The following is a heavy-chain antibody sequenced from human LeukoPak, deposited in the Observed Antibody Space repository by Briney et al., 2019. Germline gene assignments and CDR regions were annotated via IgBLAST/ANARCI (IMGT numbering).Heavy chain of an antibody. CDR3: ARAAARWYWSY. CDR2: IYYSGST. Sequence: PSETLSLTCTVSGGSISSYYWRWIRRPPGKGLEWIGYIYYSGSTNYNPSLKSRVTISVDTSKNQFSLKLSSVTAADTAVYYCARAAARWYWSYWGQGTLVTVSS. V-gene: IGHV4-59*01. D-gene: IGHD4-23*01. J-gene: IGHJ4*02. CDR1: GGSISSYY.